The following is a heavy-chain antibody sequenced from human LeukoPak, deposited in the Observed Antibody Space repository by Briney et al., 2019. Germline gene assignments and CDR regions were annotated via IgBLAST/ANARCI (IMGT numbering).Heavy chain of an antibody. Sequence: SETLSLTCTVSGGSISSYYWSWIRQPPGKGLEWIGYIYYSGSTNYNPSLKSRVTMSVDTSKNQFSLKLSSVTAADTAVYYCARSYGSGSYYDYWGQGTLVTVSS. D-gene: IGHD3-10*01. CDR2: IYYSGST. J-gene: IGHJ4*02. V-gene: IGHV4-59*01. CDR1: GGSISSYY. CDR3: ARSYGSGSYYDY.